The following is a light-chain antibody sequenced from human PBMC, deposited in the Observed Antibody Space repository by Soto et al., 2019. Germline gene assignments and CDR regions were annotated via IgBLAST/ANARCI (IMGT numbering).Light chain of an antibody. Sequence: QSVLTQPPSVSGAPGQGVTISCTGGSSNVGAPYDVHWYQQLPGTAPKLLIYGNNNRPSGVPDRFSGSKSGTSASLAITGLQAEDEADYYCQSYDSSLTAYVFGTGTKLTVL. CDR2: GNN. J-gene: IGLJ1*01. CDR3: QSYDSSLTAYV. CDR1: SSNVGAPYD. V-gene: IGLV1-40*01.